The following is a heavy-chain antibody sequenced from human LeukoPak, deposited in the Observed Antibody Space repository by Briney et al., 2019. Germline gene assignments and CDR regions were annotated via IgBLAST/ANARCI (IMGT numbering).Heavy chain of an antibody. V-gene: IGHV3-7*04. J-gene: IGHJ4*02. CDR2: IKQDGSEK. D-gene: IGHD4-23*01. CDR1: GFTFSSYW. CDR3: ARALESGNSDAGY. Sequence: GGSLRLSCAASGFTFSSYWMSWVRQAPGKGLEWVANIKQDGSEKYYVDSVKGRFTISRDNAKNSLYLQMNSLRAEDTAVYYCARALESGNSDAGYCGQGTLVTVSS.